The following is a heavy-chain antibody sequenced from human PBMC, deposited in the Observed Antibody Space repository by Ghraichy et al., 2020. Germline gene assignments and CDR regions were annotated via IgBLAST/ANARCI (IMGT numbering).Heavy chain of an antibody. D-gene: IGHD4-17*01. CDR1: GYTFTNFW. J-gene: IGHJ5*02. CDR3: VRQRFGDHLDT. V-gene: IGHV5-10-1*01. Sequence: GESLNISCQGSGYTFTNFWITWVRQMPGKGLDWLGRIDPSNSYTDYSPSSQGRVTISADKSINTAYLEWSSLEASDTAMYYCVRQRFGDHLDTWGQGTLLTVSS. CDR2: IDPSNSYT.